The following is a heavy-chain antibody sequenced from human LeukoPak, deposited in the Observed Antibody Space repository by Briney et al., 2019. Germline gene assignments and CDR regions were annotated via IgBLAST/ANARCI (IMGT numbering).Heavy chain of an antibody. CDR2: IYYRGST. CDR1: GGSISSSSYY. CDR3: ARIYYYYYMDV. J-gene: IGHJ6*03. V-gene: IGHV4-39*07. Sequence: TASETLSLTCTVSGGSISSSSYYWGWIRQPPGKGLEWIGNIYYRGSTYCNPSLKSRVTISVDTSKNQFSLNLSSVTAADTAVYYCARIYYYYYMDVWGKGTTVTVSS.